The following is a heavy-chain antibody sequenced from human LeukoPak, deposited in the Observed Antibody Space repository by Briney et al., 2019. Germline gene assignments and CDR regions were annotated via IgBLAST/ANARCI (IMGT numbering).Heavy chain of an antibody. CDR3: AREILAPGKTHDY. CDR1: GFTLSNYW. J-gene: IGHJ4*02. CDR2: ISSDGSIT. V-gene: IGHV3-74*01. Sequence: GGSLRLSCAGSGFTLSNYWMHWVRQAPGKGLVWVSRISSDGSITNYADSVRGRFTISRDNAKNKLYLQMNSLRAEDTAVYYCAREILAPGKTHDYWGQGTLVTVSS.